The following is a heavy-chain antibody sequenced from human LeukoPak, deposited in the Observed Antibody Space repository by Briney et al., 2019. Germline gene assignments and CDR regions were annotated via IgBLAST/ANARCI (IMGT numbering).Heavy chain of an antibody. Sequence: SETLSLTCAVYGGSFSGYYWSWIRQPPGKGLEWIGEINHSGSTNYNPSLKSRVTISVDTSKNQFSLKLSSVTAADTAVYYRARSCNGSFDYWGQGTLVTVSS. CDR3: ARSCNGSFDY. CDR2: INHSGST. V-gene: IGHV4-34*01. CDR1: GGSFSGYY. D-gene: IGHD2/OR15-2a*01. J-gene: IGHJ4*02.